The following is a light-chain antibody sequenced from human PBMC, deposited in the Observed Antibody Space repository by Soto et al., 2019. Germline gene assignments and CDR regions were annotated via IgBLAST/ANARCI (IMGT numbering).Light chain of an antibody. CDR3: QQRSNWPRT. CDR2: DAS. J-gene: IGKJ1*01. Sequence: DIQLTQSPSTLTASVGDRVTIGCRASESISYWLAWYQQKPGKAPKLLIYDASSLRSGVPSRFSGSGSGTEFTLTISSLEPEDLAVYYCQQRSNWPRTFGQGTKVEIK. V-gene: IGKV1-5*01. CDR1: ESISYW.